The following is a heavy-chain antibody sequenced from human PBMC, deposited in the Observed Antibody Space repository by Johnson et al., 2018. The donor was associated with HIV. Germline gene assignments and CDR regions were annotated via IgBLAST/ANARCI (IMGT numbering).Heavy chain of an antibody. CDR1: GFTFDDYA. V-gene: IGHV3-9*01. CDR2: ISWNSGSI. Sequence: VQLVESGGGLVQPGRSLRLSCAASGFTFDDYAMHWVRQAPGKGLEWVSGISWNSGSIGYADSVKGRFTISRDNAKNSLYLQMNSLRAEDTAVYYCAREPALVGANGGWGAFDIWGRGTMVTVSS. CDR3: AREPALVGANGGWGAFDI. D-gene: IGHD1-26*01. J-gene: IGHJ3*02.